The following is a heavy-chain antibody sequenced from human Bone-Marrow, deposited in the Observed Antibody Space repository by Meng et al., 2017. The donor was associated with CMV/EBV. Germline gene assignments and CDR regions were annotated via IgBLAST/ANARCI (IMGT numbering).Heavy chain of an antibody. Sequence: GESLKISCAASAFIFSSYGMHWVRQAPGKGLECVAFIRYDGSNKFYADSVKGRFTISRDNSKNTLFLQMDSLRVEDTDVYYCAKDKQSSLSYSYYGMDVWGQGTTVTVSS. CDR1: AFIFSSYG. CDR3: AKDKQSSLSYSYYGMDV. V-gene: IGHV3-30*02. D-gene: IGHD6-13*01. CDR2: IRYDGSNK. J-gene: IGHJ6*02.